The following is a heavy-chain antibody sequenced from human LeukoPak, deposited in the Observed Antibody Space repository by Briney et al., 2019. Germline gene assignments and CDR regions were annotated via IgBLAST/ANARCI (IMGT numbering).Heavy chain of an antibody. CDR3: ARGRRGSYFQDY. V-gene: IGHV4-39*07. CDR1: GDSISSSSPY. D-gene: IGHD1-26*01. CDR2: MWFGATT. J-gene: IGHJ4*02. Sequence: SETLSLTCTVSGDSISSSSPYWGWIRQPPGKGLEWIGSMWFGATTSYDPSLKSQVTISVDPSKNQFSLKLSSVTAADTALYYCARGRRGSYFQDYWGQGTLVTVSS.